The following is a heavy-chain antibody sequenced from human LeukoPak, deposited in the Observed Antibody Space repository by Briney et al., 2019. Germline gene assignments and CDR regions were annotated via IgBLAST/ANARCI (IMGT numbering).Heavy chain of an antibody. CDR3: ASFYYESSGNYYVPFDY. J-gene: IGHJ4*02. CDR2: IYYSGST. D-gene: IGHD3-22*01. CDR1: GGSISSSSYY. V-gene: IGHV4-39*01. Sequence: PSETLSLTCTVPGGSISSSSYYWGWIRQPPGKGLEWIGAIYYSGSTYYNPSLKSRVTISLDTSKNQFSLWLSSVTAADTAVYYCASFYYESSGNYYVPFDYWGQGTLVTVSS.